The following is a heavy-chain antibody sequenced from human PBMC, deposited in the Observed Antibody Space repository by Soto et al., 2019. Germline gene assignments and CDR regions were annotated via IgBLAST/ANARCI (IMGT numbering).Heavy chain of an antibody. CDR3: AKERSSGWSFDY. V-gene: IGHV3-23*01. CDR1: GFTFSTYA. J-gene: IGHJ4*02. Sequence: EVQLLESGGGLVQPGGSLRLSSAASGFTFSTYAMNWVRQAPGKGLEWVSGISGSGDSTYYADSVKGRFTVSRDNSKNTLYLQMNSLRAEDTAVFYCAKERSSGWSFDYWGQGTLVTVSS. D-gene: IGHD6-19*01. CDR2: ISGSGDST.